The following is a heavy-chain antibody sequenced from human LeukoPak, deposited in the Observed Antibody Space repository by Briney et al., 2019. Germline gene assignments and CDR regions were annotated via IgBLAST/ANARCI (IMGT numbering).Heavy chain of an antibody. D-gene: IGHD2-15*01. Sequence: GGSLRLSCAASGFIVRSNYMSWVRQAPGKGLEWVSVIFSGGSTYFADSVKGRFTISRENSKNTLYLQMNSLRAKDTAVYYCARHSYSRYYYGMDVWGQGTTVTVSS. J-gene: IGHJ6*02. CDR1: GFIVRSNY. CDR2: IFSGGST. CDR3: ARHSYSRYYYGMDV. V-gene: IGHV3-53*01.